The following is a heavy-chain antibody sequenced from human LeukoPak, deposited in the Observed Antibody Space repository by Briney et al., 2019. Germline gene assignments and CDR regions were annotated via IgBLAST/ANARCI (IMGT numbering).Heavy chain of an antibody. CDR2: ISAYNGNT. CDR3: ARVSSRVQGTFDY. V-gene: IGHV1-18*01. D-gene: IGHD6-19*01. J-gene: IGHJ4*02. CDR1: GYTFTSYG. Sequence: SSVKLSCKASGYTFTSYGISWVRQAPGQGLEWMGWISAYNGNTNNAQKLQGRVTMTTDTSTSTAYMERRSLRSDDTAVYCCARVSSRVQGTFDYWGQGTLVTVSS.